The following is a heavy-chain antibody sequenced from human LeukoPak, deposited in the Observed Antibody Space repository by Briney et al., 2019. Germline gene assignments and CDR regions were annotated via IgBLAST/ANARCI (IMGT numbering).Heavy chain of an antibody. CDR2: IIPIFGTA. V-gene: IGHV1-69*01. J-gene: IGHJ1*01. CDR3: ARGGPLSPGMEELKEYFQH. CDR1: GGTFSSYA. Sequence: GSSVKVSCKASGGTFSSYAISWVRQAPGQGLEWMGGIIPIFGTANYAQKFQGRVTITADESTSTAYMELSSLRSEDTAVYYCARGGPLSPGMEELKEYFQHWGQGTLVTVSS. D-gene: IGHD1/OR15-1a*01.